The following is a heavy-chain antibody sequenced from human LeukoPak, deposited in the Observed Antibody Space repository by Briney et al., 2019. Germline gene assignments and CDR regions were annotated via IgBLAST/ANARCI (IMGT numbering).Heavy chain of an antibody. J-gene: IGHJ4*02. D-gene: IGHD5-18*01. CDR2: IKRSSNTV. CDR3: ARDYGGYSYVFDY. CDR1: GFTFQSYS. Sequence: GGSLRLSCAASGFTFQSYSMYWGRQAPGKGLEWVSYIKRSSNTVYYADSVKGRFTHSSDDAKNSLFLQMDSLRDEDTAVYYCARDYGGYSYVFDYWGQGTLVTVSS. V-gene: IGHV3-48*02.